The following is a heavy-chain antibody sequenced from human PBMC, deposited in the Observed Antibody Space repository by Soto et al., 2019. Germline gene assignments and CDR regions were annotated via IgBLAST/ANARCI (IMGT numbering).Heavy chain of an antibody. V-gene: IGHV3-33*01. D-gene: IGHD1-1*01. CDR1: GFTFSSYG. Sequence: QVQLVESGGGVVQPGRSRRLSCAASGFTFSSYGMHWVRQAPGKGLEWVAVIWYDGSNKYYADSVKGRVTISRDNSKNTLYLQMNSLRAEDTAVYYCARDERGGFDYWGQGTLVTVSS. CDR3: ARDERGGFDY. CDR2: IWYDGSNK. J-gene: IGHJ4*02.